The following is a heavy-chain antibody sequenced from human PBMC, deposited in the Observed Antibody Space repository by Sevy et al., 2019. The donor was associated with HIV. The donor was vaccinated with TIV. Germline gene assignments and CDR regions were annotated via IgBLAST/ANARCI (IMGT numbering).Heavy chain of an antibody. CDR2: VSGNDGGT. CDR3: AKDFSYGGNSWNFDF. CDR1: GFIFSKFA. V-gene: IGHV3-23*01. Sequence: GGSLRLSCAASGFIFSKFALSWVRQAPGRGLEWVSAVSGNDGGTYYPASVKGRFTISRDISENMLYLQMNSLSAEDTAVYYCAKDFSYGGNSWNFDFWGQGTLVTVSS. D-gene: IGHD4-17*01. J-gene: IGHJ4*02.